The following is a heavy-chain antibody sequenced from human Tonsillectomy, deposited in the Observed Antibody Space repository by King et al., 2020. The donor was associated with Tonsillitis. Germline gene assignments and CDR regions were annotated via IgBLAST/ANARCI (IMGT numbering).Heavy chain of an antibody. J-gene: IGHJ3*02. CDR3: AKDMGRGAVAISVVLDALDM. CDR1: GFTFDDYA. V-gene: IGHV3-9*01. D-gene: IGHD6-19*01. Sequence: VQLVESGGGLVQPGRSLRLSCAASGFTFDDYAMHWVRQVPGKGLEWVSVISWNTANIAYADSVKGRFTISRDNAQASLFLQMNTLRAEDTALYYCAKDMGRGAVAISVVLDALDMWGQGTMVTDSS. CDR2: ISWNTANI.